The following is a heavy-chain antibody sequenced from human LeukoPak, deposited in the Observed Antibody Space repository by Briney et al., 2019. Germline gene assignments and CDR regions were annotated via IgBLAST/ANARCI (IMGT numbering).Heavy chain of an antibody. CDR1: GYSFTCYW. Sequence: GESLKISWKGSGYSFTCYWIWLVRQMLGKGLEWMGIIYPGDSDTRYSPSFQGQVTISADKSISTAYLQWSSLKAPATAMYYCQRFEYSSIFFYSWGQGTLVTVSS. CDR3: QRFEYSSIFFYS. D-gene: IGHD6-6*01. J-gene: IGHJ4*02. V-gene: IGHV5-51*01. CDR2: IYPGDSDT.